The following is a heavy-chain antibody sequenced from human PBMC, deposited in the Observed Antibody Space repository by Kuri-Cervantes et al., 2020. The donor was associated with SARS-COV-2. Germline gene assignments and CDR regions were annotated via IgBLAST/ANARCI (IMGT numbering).Heavy chain of an antibody. CDR3: AYGTYYDILTGYLDFDY. J-gene: IGHJ4*02. CDR1: GFTFSSYA. V-gene: IGHV3-23*01. D-gene: IGHD3-9*01. CDR2: ISGSGGST. Sequence: GGSLRLSCAAPGFTFSSYAMSWVRQAPGKGLEWVSAISGSGGSTYYADSVKGRFTISRDNSKNTLYLQMNSLRAEDTAVYYCAYGTYYDILTGYLDFDYWGQGTLVTVSS.